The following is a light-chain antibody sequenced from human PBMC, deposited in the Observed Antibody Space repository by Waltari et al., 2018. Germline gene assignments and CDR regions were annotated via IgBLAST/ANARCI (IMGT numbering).Light chain of an antibody. CDR3: MQKIQIPVS. V-gene: IGKV2D-29*01. CDR2: EVS. J-gene: IGKJ4*01. CDR1: QSLLHSDGKTH. Sequence: DIVMTQTPLSLSVTPGPAASISCQSSQSLLHSDGKTHLYWYLQKPGQPPQLLIYEVSNRFSGVPERFSGGGSGTDFTLKISRVEAEDVGLYYCMQKIQIPVSFGGGTKVEIK.